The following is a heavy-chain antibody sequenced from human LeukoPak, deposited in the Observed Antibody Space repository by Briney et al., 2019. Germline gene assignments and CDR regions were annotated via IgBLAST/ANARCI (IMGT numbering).Heavy chain of an antibody. Sequence: SETLSLTCTVSGDSIGSYYWSWIRQPPGKGLEWIGYIYFTGSTNYNPSLKSRVTMSVDTSKNQFSLKLSSVTAADTAVYYCARDRLVPPYYYYMDVWGKGTTVTVSS. J-gene: IGHJ6*03. CDR3: ARDRLVPPYYYYMDV. V-gene: IGHV4-59*12. CDR2: IYFTGST. CDR1: GDSIGSYY. D-gene: IGHD3-16*01.